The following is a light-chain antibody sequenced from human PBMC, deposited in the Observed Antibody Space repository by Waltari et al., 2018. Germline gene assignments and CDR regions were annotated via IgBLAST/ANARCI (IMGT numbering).Light chain of an antibody. CDR3: SSYTSSSTLV. V-gene: IGLV2-18*02. Sequence: QSALTQPPSVSGSPGQSVTISCTGTRSDVGGYNRVSWYQQPPGTAPKLIIYEVSDRPSGVPDRFSGSKSDNTASLTISGLQAEVEADYYCSSYTSSSTLVFGGGTKLTVL. J-gene: IGLJ2*01. CDR1: RSDVGGYNR. CDR2: EVS.